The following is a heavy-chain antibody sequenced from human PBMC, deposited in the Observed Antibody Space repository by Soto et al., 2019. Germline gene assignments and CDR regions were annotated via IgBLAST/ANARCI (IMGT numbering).Heavy chain of an antibody. CDR3: ARGSAARDDAFDI. Sequence: GGSLRLSCAASGFTFSSYAMSWIRQAPGKGLEWVSAISGSGGGTYYVDSVKGRFTISRDNARNTLYLQMTSLRAEDTAVYYCARGSAARDDAFDIWGQGTMVTVSS. CDR1: GFTFSSYA. V-gene: IGHV3-23*01. CDR2: ISGSGGGT. D-gene: IGHD6-13*01. J-gene: IGHJ3*02.